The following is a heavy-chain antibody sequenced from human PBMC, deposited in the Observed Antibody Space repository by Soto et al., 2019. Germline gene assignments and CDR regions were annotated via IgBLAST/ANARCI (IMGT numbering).Heavy chain of an antibody. J-gene: IGHJ6*02. CDR2: ISWNSGSI. CDR1: GFTFDDYA. D-gene: IGHD5-12*01. Sequence: GVSLRLSCAASGFTFDDYAMHWVRQAPGKGLEWVSGISWNSGSIGYADSVKGRFTISRDNAKNSLYLQMNSLRAEDTALYYCATLGWGDGYNDGMDVWGQGTTVTVSS. V-gene: IGHV3-9*01. CDR3: ATLGWGDGYNDGMDV.